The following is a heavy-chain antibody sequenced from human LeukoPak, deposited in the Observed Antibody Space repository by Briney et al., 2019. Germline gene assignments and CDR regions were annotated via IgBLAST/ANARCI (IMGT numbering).Heavy chain of an antibody. V-gene: IGHV3-73*01. Sequence: GGSLRLPCAASGFSFSGSAMHWVRQASGKGLEWVGRIRSRANSYATAYAASVKGRFTMSRDDSKNTAYLQMNSLKTEDTAVYYCTSVYGDYEVYRWFDPWGQGTLVTVSS. D-gene: IGHD4-17*01. CDR1: GFSFSGSA. CDR3: TSVYGDYEVYRWFDP. CDR2: IRSRANSYAT. J-gene: IGHJ5*02.